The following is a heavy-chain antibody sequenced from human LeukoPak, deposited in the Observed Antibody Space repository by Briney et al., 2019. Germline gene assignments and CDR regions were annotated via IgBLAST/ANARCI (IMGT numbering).Heavy chain of an antibody. V-gene: IGHV1-46*01. CDR2: ISPSGGST. CDR1: GYTFTGYW. CDR3: ARDNSVRDEAWWFNP. Sequence: GASVKVSCMAFGYTFTGYWMHWVRQAPGQGPEWMGVISPSGGSTIYAQTFKGRVTLIRDMSTSTDYLELSSLRSEDTAVYYCARDNSVRDEAWWFNPWGQGTLVTVSS. D-gene: IGHD5-24*01. J-gene: IGHJ5*02.